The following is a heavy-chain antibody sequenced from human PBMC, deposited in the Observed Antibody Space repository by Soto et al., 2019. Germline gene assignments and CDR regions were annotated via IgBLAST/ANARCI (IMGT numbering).Heavy chain of an antibody. J-gene: IGHJ5*02. V-gene: IGHV5-10-1*01. CDR3: ARHKFGVVPAATTTLNWFDP. Sequence: PGESLKISCKGSGYSFTSYWISWVRQMPGKGLEWMGRIDPSDSYTNYSPSFQGHVTISADKSISTAYLQWSSLKASDTAMYCCARHKFGVVPAATTTLNWFDPWGQGTLVTVSS. CDR1: GYSFTSYW. CDR2: IDPSDSYT. D-gene: IGHD2-2*01.